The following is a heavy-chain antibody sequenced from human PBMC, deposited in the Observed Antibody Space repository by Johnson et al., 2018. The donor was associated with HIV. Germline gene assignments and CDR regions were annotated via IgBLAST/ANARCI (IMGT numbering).Heavy chain of an antibody. V-gene: IGHV3-30*02. Sequence: QVQLVESGGGVVQPGGSLRLSCAASGFTFSSYGMHWVRQAPGKGLEWVAFIRYDGSNKYYADSVKGRLPISRDNSKNTLYLQMKSLRVEDTAVYYCTKVWGFYYCQFHDAFDIWCQGTMFTVSS. CDR2: IRYDGSNK. D-gene: IGHD3-22*01. J-gene: IGHJ3*02. CDR1: GFTFSSYG. CDR3: TKVWGFYYCQFHDAFDI.